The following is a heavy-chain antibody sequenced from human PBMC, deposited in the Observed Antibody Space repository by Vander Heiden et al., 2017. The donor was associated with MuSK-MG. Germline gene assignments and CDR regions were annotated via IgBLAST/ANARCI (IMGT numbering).Heavy chain of an antibody. CDR1: GFPFSSYS. CDR2: ISSSSSTI. J-gene: IGHJ3*02. D-gene: IGHD3-10*01. CDR3: ATRASGPRAFDI. V-gene: IGHV3-48*01. Sequence: EVQLVESGGGLVPPGGSLRLSCAASGFPFSSYSMNWVRQAPGKGLEWVSYISSSSSTIYYADSVKGRFTISRDNAKNSLYLQMNSLRAEDTAVYYCATRASGPRAFDIWGQGTMVTVSS.